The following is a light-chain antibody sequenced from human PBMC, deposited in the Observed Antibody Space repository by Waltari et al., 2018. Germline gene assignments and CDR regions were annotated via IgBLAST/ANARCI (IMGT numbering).Light chain of an antibody. CDR2: GAS. CDR3: QQYNNWQIT. V-gene: IGKV3-15*01. Sequence: EVVMTQSPATLSVSPGERVTLSCRASQSVGYNLAWFQQQPGQAPRLLIYGASTRATDIPDRFSGSGSGTAFTLTISSLQSEDFANYYCQQYNNWQITFGQGTRL. CDR1: QSVGYN. J-gene: IGKJ5*01.